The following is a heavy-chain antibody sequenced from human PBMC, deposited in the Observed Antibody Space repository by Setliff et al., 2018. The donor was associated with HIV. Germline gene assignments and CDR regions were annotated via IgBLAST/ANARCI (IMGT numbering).Heavy chain of an antibody. CDR3: ATQVAMSSQFDY. Sequence: PGESLKISCRGSGYKFSDYWIGWVRQMPGKGLEWMGIIYPADSDTRYSPSFQGQVTISADKSITTAYPQWSSLKASDTAMYYCATQVAMSSQFDYWGQGTLVTVSS. D-gene: IGHD2-15*01. CDR1: GYKFSDYW. J-gene: IGHJ4*02. CDR2: IYPADSDT. V-gene: IGHV5-51*01.